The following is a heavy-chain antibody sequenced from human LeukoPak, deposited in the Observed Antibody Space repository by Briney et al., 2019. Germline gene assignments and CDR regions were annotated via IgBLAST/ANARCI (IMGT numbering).Heavy chain of an antibody. Sequence: ASVKVSCKASGYTFTSYGISWVRQAPGQGLEWMGWISAYNGNTTYAQKLQGGVTMTTDTSTSTAYMELRSLRSDDTAVYYCARARNTASYGYIDDYWGQGTLVTVSS. CDR2: ISAYNGNT. J-gene: IGHJ4*02. V-gene: IGHV1-18*01. D-gene: IGHD5-18*01. CDR1: GYTFTSYG. CDR3: ARARNTASYGYIDDY.